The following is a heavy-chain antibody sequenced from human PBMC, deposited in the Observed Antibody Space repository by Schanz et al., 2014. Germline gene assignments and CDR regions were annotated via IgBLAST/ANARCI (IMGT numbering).Heavy chain of an antibody. J-gene: IGHJ6*02. Sequence: EVQLVESGGGLVQPGGSLRLSCAASGFSFSTHAMSWVRQAPGQGLEWVSAISANGYDTYYAPSVKGRFTVSRDNSKNTVYLQMNSLRDEDTALYYCARPDARSRAFGVWGQGTTVTVSS. D-gene: IGHD3-3*01. CDR1: GFSFSTHA. CDR3: ARPDARSRAFGV. V-gene: IGHV3-23*04. CDR2: ISANGYDT.